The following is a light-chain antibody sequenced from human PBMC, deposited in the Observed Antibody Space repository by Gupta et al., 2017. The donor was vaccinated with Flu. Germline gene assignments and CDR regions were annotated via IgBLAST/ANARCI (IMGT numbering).Light chain of an antibody. V-gene: IGLV2-8*01. CDR2: EVN. CDR3: SAYAGANNVYV. Sequence: QSALTQPPSASGSPGQSVTNSCTGTISDIGGYNLVSWYQQYPGKVPKLMIYEVNKRPSGVPDRFSGSKSGNTASLTVSGLQAEDEADYYCSAYAGANNVYVFGTGTKVTVL. CDR1: ISDIGGYNL. J-gene: IGLJ1*01.